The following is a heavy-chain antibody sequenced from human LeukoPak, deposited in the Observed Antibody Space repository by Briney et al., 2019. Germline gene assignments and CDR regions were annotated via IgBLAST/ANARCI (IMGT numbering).Heavy chain of an antibody. CDR3: AKGVLVRGEYFQH. D-gene: IGHD6-13*01. CDR1: GFTFDDYA. J-gene: IGHJ1*01. CDR2: ISWNSGSI. Sequence: GGSLRLSCAASGFTFDDYAMHWVRQAPGKGLEWVSGISWNSGSIGYADSVKGRFTISRDNAKNSLYLQMNSLRAEDTALYYCAKGVLVRGEYFQHWGQGTLVTVSS. V-gene: IGHV3-9*01.